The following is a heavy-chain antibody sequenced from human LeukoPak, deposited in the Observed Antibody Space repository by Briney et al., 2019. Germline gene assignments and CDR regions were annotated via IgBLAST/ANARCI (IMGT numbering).Heavy chain of an antibody. CDR3: AKGGASSPYTYIDV. V-gene: IGHV3-23*01. J-gene: IGHJ6*04. Sequence: GGSLRLSCAASGFTFSNHAMSWVRHAPGKGLEWVSVIGDSGGSTYYADSVKGRFTISRDNSENTLYLQMNSLRAEDTAVYHCAKGGASSPYTYIDVWGKGTTVIVSS. D-gene: IGHD6-6*01. CDR1: GFTFSNHA. CDR2: IGDSGGST.